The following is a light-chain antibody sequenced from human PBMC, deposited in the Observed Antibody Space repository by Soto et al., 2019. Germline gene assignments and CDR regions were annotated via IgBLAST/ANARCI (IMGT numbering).Light chain of an antibody. V-gene: IGKV1-33*01. CDR1: QGIRND. J-gene: IGKJ4*01. Sequence: IQMTQSPSSLSASVGARVPITCRARQGIRNDLGWYQQKPGKAPKLLIYDASNLETGVPSRFSGSGSGTDFTFTISSLQPEDIATYYCQQYDNLPLTFGGGTKVDIK. CDR3: QQYDNLPLT. CDR2: DAS.